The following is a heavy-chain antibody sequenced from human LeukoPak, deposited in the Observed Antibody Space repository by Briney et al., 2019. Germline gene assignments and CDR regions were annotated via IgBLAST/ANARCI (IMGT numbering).Heavy chain of an antibody. Sequence: PAETLSLTCAVSGGSISSGDHYWSWIRQPPGKGLEWIGYIYYSGSTNCNPSLKSRVTISVDTSKNQFSLKLSSVTAADTALYYCARGRAHYDFWSGYVRNAFDIWGQGTMVTVSS. V-gene: IGHV4-61*08. J-gene: IGHJ3*02. D-gene: IGHD3-3*01. CDR2: IYYSGST. CDR3: ARGRAHYDFWSGYVRNAFDI. CDR1: GGSISSGDHY.